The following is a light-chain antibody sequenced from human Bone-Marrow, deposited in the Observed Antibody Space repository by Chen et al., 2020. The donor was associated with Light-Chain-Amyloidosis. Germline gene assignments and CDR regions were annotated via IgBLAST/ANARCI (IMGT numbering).Light chain of an antibody. V-gene: IGKV1-33*01. Sequence: DVQLTQSPSSLSASVGDRVTITCQASQDITNYLNWYQQKPGRAPKLLIFDSSNMAGGVPSRVSGSGSGSTFSLTSSSLEPEDVATYFCQQYDTLPLTFGGGTKVEIK. CDR1: QDITNY. CDR2: DSS. CDR3: QQYDTLPLT. J-gene: IGKJ4*01.